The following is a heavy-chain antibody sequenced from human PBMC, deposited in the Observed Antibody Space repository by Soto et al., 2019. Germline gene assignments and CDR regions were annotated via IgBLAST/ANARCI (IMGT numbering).Heavy chain of an antibody. V-gene: IGHV4-59*01. CDR2: IFSSGST. CDR3: ARVGYCSSTPCWPIGYFEY. Sequence: PSGTLSLTCTVSGDSISSFYWTWIRQPPGKRLEWVGYIFSSGSTNYNPSLKSRVTISVDTSENQFSLKLTSVTAADTAIYYCARVGYCSSTPCWPIGYFEYWGQGTLVTVSS. D-gene: IGHD2-2*01. CDR1: GDSISSFY. J-gene: IGHJ4*02.